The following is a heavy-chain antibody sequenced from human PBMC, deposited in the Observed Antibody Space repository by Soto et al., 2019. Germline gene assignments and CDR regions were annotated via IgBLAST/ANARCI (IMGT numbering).Heavy chain of an antibody. V-gene: IGHV3-30-3*01. CDR2: ISYDGSNK. D-gene: IGHD4-17*01. CDR1: GFTFSSYA. CDR3: ARVQGGDLGYGMDV. Sequence: GGSLRLSCAASGFTFSSYAMHWVRQAPGKGLEWVAVISYDGSNKYYADSVKGRFTISRDNSKNTLYLQMNSLRAEDTAVYYCARVQGGDLGYGMDVWGQGTTVTVSS. J-gene: IGHJ6*02.